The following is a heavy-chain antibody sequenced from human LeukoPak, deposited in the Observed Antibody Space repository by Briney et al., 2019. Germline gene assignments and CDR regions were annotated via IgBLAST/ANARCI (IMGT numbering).Heavy chain of an antibody. CDR3: ARPLRFLEWSPFDY. Sequence: SETLSLTCTVSGYSISSGYYWGWIRQPPGKGLEWIGSIYYSGSTYYNPSLKSRVTISVDTSKNQFSLKLSSVTAADTAVYYCARPLRFLEWSPFDYWGQGTLVTVSS. V-gene: IGHV4-38-2*02. J-gene: IGHJ4*02. CDR2: IYYSGST. D-gene: IGHD3-3*01. CDR1: GYSISSGYY.